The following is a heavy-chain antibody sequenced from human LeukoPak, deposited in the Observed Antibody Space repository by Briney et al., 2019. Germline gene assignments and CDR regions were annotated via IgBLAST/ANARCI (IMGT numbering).Heavy chain of an antibody. CDR2: ISGSGGST. V-gene: IGHV3-23*01. CDR3: AKDLTAMVTCFFDY. D-gene: IGHD5-18*01. J-gene: IGHJ4*02. CDR1: GFTFRSYA. Sequence: PGGSRRLSSAASGFTFRSYAMSWIRQAPGKGLEWVSAISGSGGSTYYADSVKGRFTIFRDNSKNTLYLQMNSLRAEDTAVYYCAKDLTAMVTCFFDYWGQGTLVTVSS.